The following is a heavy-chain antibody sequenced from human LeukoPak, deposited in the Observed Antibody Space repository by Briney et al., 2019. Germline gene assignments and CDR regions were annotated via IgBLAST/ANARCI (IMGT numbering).Heavy chain of an antibody. Sequence: SETLSLTCTVSGGSISSSSYYWGWTRQPPGKGLEWIGSIYYSGSTYYNPSLKSRVTISVDTSKNQFSLKLGSVTAADTAVYYCARILSGWPSWFDYWGQGTLVTVSS. J-gene: IGHJ4*02. CDR1: GGSISSSSYY. D-gene: IGHD6-19*01. CDR2: IYYSGST. V-gene: IGHV4-39*01. CDR3: ARILSGWPSWFDY.